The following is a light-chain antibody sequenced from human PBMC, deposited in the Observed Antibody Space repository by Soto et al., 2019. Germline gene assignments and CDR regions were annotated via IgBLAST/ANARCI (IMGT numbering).Light chain of an antibody. CDR3: AAWDDSLSGIVV. CDR1: SSNIGSYT. J-gene: IGLJ2*01. V-gene: IGLV1-44*01. CDR2: SND. Sequence: QSVLTQPPSMSGTPGQRVTISCSGSSSNIGSYTVSWYQQLPGTAPKFLIYSNDQRPSGVPDRFSGSKSGTSASRAISGLQSEDEATYYCAAWDDSLSGIVVFGGGTKLTVL.